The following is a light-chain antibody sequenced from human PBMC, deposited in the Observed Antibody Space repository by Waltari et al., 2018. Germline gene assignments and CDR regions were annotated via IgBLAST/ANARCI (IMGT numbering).Light chain of an antibody. J-gene: IGKJ5*01. V-gene: IGKV3-11*01. Sequence: EIVLTQSPATLSLSPGERVTLPCRASQSVDNYLLWYQQKPGQTPRLLIYGASNRATGIPARFSGSGSGTDFTLTSDSLESEDFAVYYCHQRSNWPITFGQGTRLEIK. CDR3: HQRSNWPIT. CDR2: GAS. CDR1: QSVDNY.